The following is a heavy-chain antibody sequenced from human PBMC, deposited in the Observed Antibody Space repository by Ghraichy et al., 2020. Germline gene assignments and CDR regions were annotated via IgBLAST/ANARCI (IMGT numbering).Heavy chain of an antibody. V-gene: IGHV3-48*02. CDR2: ITSSGTTI. CDR3: AREGGNYCSGGRCSKDFDD. Sequence: GGSLRLSCAASGFTFSSYAMDWVRQAPGKGLEWLSYITSSGTTIYYADSVKGRFTISRDNAKNSLYLQMSSLRDEDTAVYYCAREGGNYCSGGRCSKDFDDGGQGTLGTVPS. CDR1: GFTFSSYA. D-gene: IGHD2-15*01. J-gene: IGHJ4*02.